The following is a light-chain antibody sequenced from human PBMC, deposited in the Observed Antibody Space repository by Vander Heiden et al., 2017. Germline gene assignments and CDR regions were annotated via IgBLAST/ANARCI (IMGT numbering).Light chain of an antibody. V-gene: IGKV1-5*03. CDR1: QSISTD. CDR3: QQYNTYWT. Sequence: DIHMTQPPPTLSASVGHTLNITCRASQSISTDLAWYQRKPGTAPKLLIYKASTLESGVPSRFSGSGSGTEFTLTISSLQPDDFATYYCQQYNTYWTSGQGTKVEIK. CDR2: KAS. J-gene: IGKJ1*01.